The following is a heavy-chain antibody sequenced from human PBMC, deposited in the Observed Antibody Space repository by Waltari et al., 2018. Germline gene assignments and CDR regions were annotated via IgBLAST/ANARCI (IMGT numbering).Heavy chain of an antibody. D-gene: IGHD3-9*01. CDR3: ARGVLRYFDWLLYEY. V-gene: IGHV1-8*01. J-gene: IGHJ4*02. Sequence: QVQLVQSGAEVKKPGASVKVSFKASGYTFTSYDINWVRQATGQGLEWMGWMNLNSGNTGYAQKFQGRVTMTRNTSISTAYMELSSLRSEDTAVYYCARGVLRYFDWLLYEYWGQGTLVTVSS. CDR1: GYTFTSYD. CDR2: MNLNSGNT.